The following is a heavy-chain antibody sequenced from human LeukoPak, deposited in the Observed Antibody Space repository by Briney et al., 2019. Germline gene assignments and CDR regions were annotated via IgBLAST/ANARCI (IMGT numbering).Heavy chain of an antibody. CDR1: GFTFSDYY. D-gene: IGHD6-13*01. Sequence: GGSLRLACAASGFTFSDYYMNWIRQAPGKGLEWVSYISGSSSYTNYADSVKGRFTISRDNAKNSLYLQMNSLRAEDTAVYYCATRGHSSSWYYFDYWGQGTLVTVSS. J-gene: IGHJ4*02. CDR3: ATRGHSSSWYYFDY. CDR2: ISGSSSYT. V-gene: IGHV3-11*03.